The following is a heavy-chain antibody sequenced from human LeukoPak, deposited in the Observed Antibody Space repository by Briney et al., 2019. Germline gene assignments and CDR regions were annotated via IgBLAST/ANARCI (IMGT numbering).Heavy chain of an antibody. J-gene: IGHJ6*02. Sequence: GRSLRLSCAASGFTFDDYAMHWVRQAPGKGLGWVSGISWNSGSIGYADSVKGRFTISRDNAKNSLYLQMNSLRAEDTALYYCAKDIGSGSYADYYYYGMDVWGQGTTVTVSS. CDR3: AKDIGSGSYADYYYYGMDV. D-gene: IGHD3-10*01. CDR1: GFTFDDYA. CDR2: ISWNSGSI. V-gene: IGHV3-9*01.